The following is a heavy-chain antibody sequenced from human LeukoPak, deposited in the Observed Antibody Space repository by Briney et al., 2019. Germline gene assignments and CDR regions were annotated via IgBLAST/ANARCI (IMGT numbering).Heavy chain of an antibody. CDR3: ARGSDSDL. V-gene: IGHV4-34*01. Sequence: PSETLSLTCAVYGGSFSGYYWSWIRQPPGKGLEWIGEINHSGSTNYNPSLKSRVTISVDTSKNQFSLKLSSVTAADTAVYYCARGSDSDLWGRGTLVTVSS. CDR2: INHSGST. J-gene: IGHJ2*01. CDR1: GGSFSGYY.